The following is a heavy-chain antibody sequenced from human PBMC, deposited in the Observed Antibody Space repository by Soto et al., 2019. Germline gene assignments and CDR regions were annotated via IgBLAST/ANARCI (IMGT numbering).Heavy chain of an antibody. D-gene: IGHD3-10*01. V-gene: IGHV4-30-2*01. CDR3: ARVRPVVRGVISPVYYFDY. CDR1: GGSISSGGYS. J-gene: IGHJ4*02. Sequence: SETLSLTCAVSGGSISSGGYSWSWIRQPPGKGLEWIGYIYHSGSTYYNPSLKSRVTISVDRSKNQFSLKLSSVTAADTAVYYCARVRPVVRGVISPVYYFDYWGQGTLVTVSS. CDR2: IYHSGST.